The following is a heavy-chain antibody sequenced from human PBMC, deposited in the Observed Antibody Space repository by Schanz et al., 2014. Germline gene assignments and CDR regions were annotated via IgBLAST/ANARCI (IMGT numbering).Heavy chain of an antibody. CDR3: AKGRCGELSAFDI. CDR2: VPFDGSQK. CDR1: GFTFSSYA. J-gene: IGHJ3*02. V-gene: IGHV3-30*02. Sequence: VQLLESGGGLVQPGGSLRLSCAASGFTFSSYALHWVRQAPGKGLEWVAFVPFDGSQKFYADSVKGRFTISRDNSKNTVYLQMNSLRAEDTAVYYCAKGRCGELSAFDIWGQGTMVTVSS. D-gene: IGHD3-10*01.